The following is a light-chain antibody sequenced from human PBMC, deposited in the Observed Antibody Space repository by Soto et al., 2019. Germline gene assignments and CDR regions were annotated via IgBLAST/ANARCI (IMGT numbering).Light chain of an antibody. CDR1: SSNIGAGYD. CDR3: QSYDSSLRVVV. V-gene: IGLV1-40*01. Sequence: QAVVTQPPSVSGAPGQRVTISCTGSSSNIGAGYDVHWYQQLPGTAPKLLIYGNSNRPSGVPDRFSGSKSGTSASLAITGLQAEDEADYYCQSYDSSLRVVVFGGGTQLTVL. J-gene: IGLJ2*01. CDR2: GNS.